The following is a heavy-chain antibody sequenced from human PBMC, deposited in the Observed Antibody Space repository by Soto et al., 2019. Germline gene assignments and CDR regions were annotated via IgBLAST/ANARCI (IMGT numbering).Heavy chain of an antibody. Sequence: QILLQQSGPGLVKPSQTLSLTCVISGDSVSTTSAAWNWIRQSPSRGLEWLGRTYYRSKWYNDYAASVKTRISVSADTSKNQFSLQLNGMTPEDTALYYCARDIGSNWQNRFDPWGQGTLVIVSS. CDR3: ARDIGSNWQNRFDP. J-gene: IGHJ5*02. CDR2: TYYRSKWYN. V-gene: IGHV6-1*01. D-gene: IGHD1-20*01. CDR1: GDSVSTTSAA.